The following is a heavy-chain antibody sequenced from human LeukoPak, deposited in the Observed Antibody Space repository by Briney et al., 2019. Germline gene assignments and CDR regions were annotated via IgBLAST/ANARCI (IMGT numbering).Heavy chain of an antibody. CDR2: IYSGGST. D-gene: IGHD6-19*01. CDR1: GFTVSSNY. J-gene: IGHJ6*02. V-gene: IGHV3-66*01. Sequence: GGSLRLSCAASGFTVSSNYMSWVRQAPGKGLEWVSVIYSGGSTYYADSVKGRFTISRDNSKNTLYLQMNSLRAEDTAVYYCARGVNSSGRTAYYYYYGMDVWGQGTTVTVSS. CDR3: ARGVNSSGRTAYYYYYGMDV.